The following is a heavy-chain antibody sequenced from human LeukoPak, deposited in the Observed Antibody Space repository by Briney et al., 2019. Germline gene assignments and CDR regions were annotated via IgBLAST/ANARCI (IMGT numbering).Heavy chain of an antibody. Sequence: SVTVSCKASGFTFTSSAMQWVRQARGQRLEWIGWIVVGSGNTNYAQKFQERVTITRDMSTSTAYMELSSLRSEDTAVYYCAADVIVGATKDFDYWGQGTPVTVSS. J-gene: IGHJ4*02. CDR3: AADVIVGATKDFDY. V-gene: IGHV1-58*02. CDR1: GFTFTSSA. CDR2: IVVGSGNT. D-gene: IGHD1-26*01.